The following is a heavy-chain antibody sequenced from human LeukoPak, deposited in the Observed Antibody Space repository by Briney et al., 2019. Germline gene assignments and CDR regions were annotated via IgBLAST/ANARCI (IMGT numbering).Heavy chain of an antibody. Sequence: SKTLSLTCSVSGGAIRGTRSYWGWIRQPPGRGLEWIGTIHYAGSTAYNPSLESRVTILVDTSKNQFSLKLSSVTAADTAVYYCARSAVQADAFDVWGQGTMVTVSS. V-gene: IGHV4-39*01. CDR1: GGAIRGTRSY. J-gene: IGHJ3*01. CDR3: ARSAVQADAFDV. CDR2: IHYAGST. D-gene: IGHD6-6*01.